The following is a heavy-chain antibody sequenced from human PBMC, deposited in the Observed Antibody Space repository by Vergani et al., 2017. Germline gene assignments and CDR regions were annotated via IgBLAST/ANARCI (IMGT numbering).Heavy chain of an antibody. CDR1: GGTFSSYA. V-gene: IGHV1-69*12. CDR3: ARDDWHSGSYAPAAGY. D-gene: IGHD1-26*01. Sequence: QVQLVQSGAEVKKPGSSVKVSCKASGGTFSSYAISWVRQAPAQGLEWMGGIIPIFGTANYAQKFQGRVTITADESTSTAYMELSSLRSEDTAVYYCARDDWHSGSYAPAAGYWGQGTLVTVSS. CDR2: IIPIFGTA. J-gene: IGHJ4*02.